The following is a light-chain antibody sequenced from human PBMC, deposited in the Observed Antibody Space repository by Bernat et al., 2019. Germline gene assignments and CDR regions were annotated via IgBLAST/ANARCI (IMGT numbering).Light chain of an antibody. CDR2: DVS. CDR3: SSYTSSSSLFYV. J-gene: IGLJ1*01. Sequence: QSALTQPASVFGSAGQSITIFCTGTSSEVGGYKYVSWYQQHPGKAPKLMIYDVSNRPSGVSNRFSVSKSGNTASLTISGLQAEDEADYYCSSYTSSSSLFYVFGTGTKATVL. CDR1: SSEVGGYKY. V-gene: IGLV2-14*01.